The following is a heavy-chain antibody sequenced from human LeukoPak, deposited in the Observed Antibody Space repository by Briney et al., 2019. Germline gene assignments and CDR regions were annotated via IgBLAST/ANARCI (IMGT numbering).Heavy chain of an antibody. CDR2: IYYSGST. Sequence: SETLSLTCTVSGVSIGSSSYYWGWIRQPPGKGLEWIGSIYYSGSTYYNPSLKSRVTISVDTSKNQFSLKLSSVTAADTAVYFCAIRPPVAWESGFDPWGQGTLVTVSS. D-gene: IGHD1-26*01. CDR1: GVSIGSSSYY. CDR3: AIRPPVAWESGFDP. V-gene: IGHV4-39*01. J-gene: IGHJ5*02.